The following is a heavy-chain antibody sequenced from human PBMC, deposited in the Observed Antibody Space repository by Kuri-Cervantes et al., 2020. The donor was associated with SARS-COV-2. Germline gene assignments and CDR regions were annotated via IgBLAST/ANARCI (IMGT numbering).Heavy chain of an antibody. CDR2: IIPNFGTT. CDR1: RDTFSNYD. V-gene: IGHV1-69*06. Sequence: SVKVSCKASRDTFSNYDISWVRQATGQGLEWMGGIIPNFGTTDYAQNFQGRVTITADTSTSTAYMELRSLRSDDTTVYYCARHNYYDSSGTFDYWGQGTLVTVSS. D-gene: IGHD3-22*01. J-gene: IGHJ4*02. CDR3: ARHNYYDSSGTFDY.